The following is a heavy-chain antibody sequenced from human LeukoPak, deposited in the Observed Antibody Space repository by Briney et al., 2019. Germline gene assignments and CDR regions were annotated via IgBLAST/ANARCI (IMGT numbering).Heavy chain of an antibody. Sequence: SETLSLTCTVSGGSISSGGYYWSWIRQHPGKGLEWIGYIYYSGSTYYNPSRKSRVTISVDTSKNQFSLKLSSVTAADTAVYYCARDPWDFWRDIDQGALGASDIWGQGTMVTVSS. J-gene: IGHJ3*02. D-gene: IGHD3-3*01. CDR3: ARDPWDFWRDIDQGALGASDI. CDR2: IYYSGST. CDR1: GGSISSGGYY. V-gene: IGHV4-31*03.